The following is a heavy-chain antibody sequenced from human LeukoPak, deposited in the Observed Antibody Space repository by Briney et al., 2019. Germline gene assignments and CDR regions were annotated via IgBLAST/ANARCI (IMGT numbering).Heavy chain of an antibody. Sequence: GGSLRLSCAASGFTFSSYGMHWVRQAPGKGLEWVAVISYDGSNKYYADSVKGRFTISRDNSKNTLYLQMNSLRAEDTAVYYCAREYYDSSGQFAYWGQGTLVTVSS. D-gene: IGHD3-22*01. CDR1: GFTFSSYG. CDR2: ISYDGSNK. J-gene: IGHJ4*02. CDR3: AREYYDSSGQFAY. V-gene: IGHV3-30*03.